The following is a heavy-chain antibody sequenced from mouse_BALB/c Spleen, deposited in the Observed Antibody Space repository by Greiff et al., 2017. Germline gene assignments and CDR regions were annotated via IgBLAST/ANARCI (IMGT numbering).Heavy chain of an antibody. Sequence: LVKTGASVKISCKASGYSFTGYYMHWVKQSHGKSLEWIGYISCYNGVTSYNQKFKGKATFTVDTSSSTAYMQFNSLTSEDSAVYYCARGYGGRSYYAMDYWGQGTSVTVSS. CDR2: ISCYNGVT. D-gene: IGHD1-1*01. J-gene: IGHJ4*01. CDR3: ARGYGGRSYYAMDY. CDR1: GYSFTGYY. V-gene: IGHV1S34*01.